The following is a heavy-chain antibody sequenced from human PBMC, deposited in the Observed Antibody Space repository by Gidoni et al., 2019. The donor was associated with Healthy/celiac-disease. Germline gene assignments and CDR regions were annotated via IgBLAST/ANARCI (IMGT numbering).Heavy chain of an antibody. J-gene: IGHJ3*02. Sequence: EVQLVESGGGLVQHGGSLRLSCAASGSTFCSYGVNWVRQAPGTGLEWVSYISSSSITIYYADSVKGRFTISRDNAKNSLYLQMNSLRDEDTAVYYCARVGDSSGYYGAPDAFDIWGQGTMVTVSS. CDR3: ARVGDSSGYYGAPDAFDI. V-gene: IGHV3-48*02. CDR2: ISSSSITI. D-gene: IGHD3-22*01. CDR1: GSTFCSYG.